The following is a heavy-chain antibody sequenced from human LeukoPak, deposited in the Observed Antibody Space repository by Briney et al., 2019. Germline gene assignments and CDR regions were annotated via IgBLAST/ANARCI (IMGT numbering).Heavy chain of an antibody. D-gene: IGHD6-19*01. Sequence: PGGSLRLSCAASGFTFSSYAMHWVRQAPGKGLEWVAVISYDGSNKYYADSVKGRFTISRDNSKNTLYLQMNSLRAEDTAVYYCARDGYSSGWYLPYWGQGTLVTVSS. J-gene: IGHJ4*02. V-gene: IGHV3-30-3*01. CDR3: ARDGYSSGWYLPY. CDR1: GFTFSSYA. CDR2: ISYDGSNK.